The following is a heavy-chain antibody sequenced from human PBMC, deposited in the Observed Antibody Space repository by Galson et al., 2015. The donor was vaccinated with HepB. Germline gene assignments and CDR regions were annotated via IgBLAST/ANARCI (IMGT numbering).Heavy chain of an antibody. D-gene: IGHD2-2*02. CDR3: ARREGGGYINWFDP. CDR2: IIPMFNLS. V-gene: IGHV1-69*10. Sequence: SVKVSCKASGGSFTSSSISWVRQAPGQGLEWVGGIIPMFNLSKYAEKFQGRVTITADLSTTTVYMDLSSLRSEDTALYYCARREGGGYINWFDPWGQGTLVIVSS. J-gene: IGHJ5*02. CDR1: GGSFTSSS.